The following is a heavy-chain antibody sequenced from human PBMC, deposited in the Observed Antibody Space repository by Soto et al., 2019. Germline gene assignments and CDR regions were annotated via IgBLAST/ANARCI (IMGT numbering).Heavy chain of an antibody. V-gene: IGHV3-23*01. CDR2: ISGSGGST. J-gene: IGHJ3*02. D-gene: IGHD4-17*01. CDR3: AKQKTTVTRYEAFGI. Sequence: EVQLLESGGGLVQPGGSLRLSCAASGFTFSSYAMSWVRQAPGKGLGWVSAISGSGGSTYFADSVKGRFTISRDNSKNTLYLQMNSLRAEDTAIYYCAKQKTTVTRYEAFGIWGQGTMVTVSS. CDR1: GFTFSSYA.